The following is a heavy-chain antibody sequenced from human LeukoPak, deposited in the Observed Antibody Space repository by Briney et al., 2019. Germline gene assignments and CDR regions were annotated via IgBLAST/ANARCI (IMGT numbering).Heavy chain of an antibody. V-gene: IGHV3-30*03. D-gene: IGHD4-17*01. CDR3: ATSGDYVADY. Sequence: PGGSLRLSYAASGFTFSSYGMHWVRQAPGKGLEWVALISYDGSNKYYADSVKGRFTISRDYSKNTLYLQMNSLRAEDTAVYYCATSGDYVADYWGQGTRVTVSS. J-gene: IGHJ4*02. CDR2: ISYDGSNK. CDR1: GFTFSSYG.